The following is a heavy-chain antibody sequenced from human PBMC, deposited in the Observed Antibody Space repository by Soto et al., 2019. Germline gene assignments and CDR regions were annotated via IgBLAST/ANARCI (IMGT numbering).Heavy chain of an antibody. CDR1: GFSFSSYD. CDR2: ISSNGGST. CDR3: ARTSGYAFDY. V-gene: IGHV3-64*01. J-gene: IGHJ4*02. Sequence: EVQLVESGGGLVQPGGSLRLSCAASGFSFSSYDMHWVRQTPGKGLEYVSVISSNGGSTYYANSVKGRFTISRDNSKNTLYLQMGSLRAEDMAVYYCARTSGYAFDYWGQGTLVTVSS. D-gene: IGHD5-12*01.